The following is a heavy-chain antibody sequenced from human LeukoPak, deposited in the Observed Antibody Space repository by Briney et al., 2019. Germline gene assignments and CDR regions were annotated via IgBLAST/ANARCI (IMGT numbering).Heavy chain of an antibody. J-gene: IGHJ4*02. CDR3: ATSGNYYLKY. V-gene: IGHV3-48*02. D-gene: IGHD1-26*01. CDR1: GFPFSTYN. Sequence: GSLRPSCAASGFPFSTYNMNWVRQAPGKGLEWVSHITSSXTNXYXXXXVKGRFTISRDNAKNALSLQMNSLRDEDTAVYYCATSGNYYLKYWGQGTLVTVSS. CDR2: ITSSXTNX.